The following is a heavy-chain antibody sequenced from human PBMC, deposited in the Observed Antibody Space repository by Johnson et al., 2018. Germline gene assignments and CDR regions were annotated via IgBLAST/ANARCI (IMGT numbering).Heavy chain of an antibody. Sequence: QVQLVESGGGVVQPGRSLGLSCAASGFTFSSYAMDWARQAPGKGLEWVAVISYDGSNKYYADSVKGRFTISRDNSKNTLYLQMNSLGAEDTAVYYCARDAYFDTRGYYYVDYYYGMDVWGQGTTVTVSS. CDR3: ARDAYFDTRGYYYVDYYYGMDV. CDR2: ISYDGSNK. J-gene: IGHJ6*02. D-gene: IGHD3-22*01. V-gene: IGHV3-30*03. CDR1: GFTFSSYA.